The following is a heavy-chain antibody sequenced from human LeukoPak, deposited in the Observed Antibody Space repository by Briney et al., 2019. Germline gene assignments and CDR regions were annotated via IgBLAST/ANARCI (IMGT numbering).Heavy chain of an antibody. D-gene: IGHD1-26*01. CDR3: ARVWWELRRGFDY. J-gene: IGHJ4*02. Sequence: PGGSLRLSCAASGFTFSKYYLSWIRQAPGQGLDWVSYIDGTSSRIYYADSVKGRFTTSRDNAKKSLFLQMNSLRAEDTAVYYCARVWWELRRGFDYWGQGTLVTVSS. V-gene: IGHV3-11*04. CDR1: GFTFSKYY. CDR2: IDGTSSRI.